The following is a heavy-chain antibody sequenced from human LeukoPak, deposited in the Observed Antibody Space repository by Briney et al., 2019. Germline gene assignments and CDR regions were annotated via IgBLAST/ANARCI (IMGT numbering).Heavy chain of an antibody. CDR2: INHSGST. Sequence: SETLSLTCTVSGDSISTYYWSWIRQPPGKGLEWIGEINHSGSTNYNPSLKSRVTISADTSKNQFSLKLSSVTAADTAVYYCATTFGGTLPDYWGQGTLVTVSS. CDR1: GDSISTYY. D-gene: IGHD3-16*01. V-gene: IGHV4-34*01. J-gene: IGHJ4*02. CDR3: ATTFGGTLPDY.